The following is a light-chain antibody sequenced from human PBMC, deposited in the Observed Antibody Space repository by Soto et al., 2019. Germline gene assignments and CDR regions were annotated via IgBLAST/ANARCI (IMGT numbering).Light chain of an antibody. J-gene: IGLJ1*01. V-gene: IGLV2-8*01. CDR2: EVN. CDR3: TSYAGGNNV. CDR1: SSDVGGYTY. Sequence: QSALTQPPSASGSPGQSVTISCTGTSSDVGGYTYVSWYQQYPGKVPKLMVYEVNKRPSGVPDRFSGSKSGNTASLTVSGLQADDEADYYCTSYAGGNNVFGTGTKLTVL.